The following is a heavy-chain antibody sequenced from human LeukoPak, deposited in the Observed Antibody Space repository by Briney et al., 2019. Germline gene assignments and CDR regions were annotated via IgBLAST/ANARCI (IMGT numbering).Heavy chain of an antibody. V-gene: IGHV3-30-3*01. CDR2: ISYDGGNK. CDR1: GFTFSSYA. J-gene: IGHJ4*02. CDR3: ARAASSGYYYALDY. D-gene: IGHD3-22*01. Sequence: GRSLRLSCAASGFTFSSYAMHWVRQAPGKGLEWVAVISYDGGNKYYADSVKGRFTISRDNSKNTLYLQMNSLRAEDTSVYYCARAASSGYYYALDYWGQGTLVTVSS.